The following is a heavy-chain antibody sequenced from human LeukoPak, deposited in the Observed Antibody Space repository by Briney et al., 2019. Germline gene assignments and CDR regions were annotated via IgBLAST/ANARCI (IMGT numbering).Heavy chain of an antibody. CDR1: GYTFSSYD. Sequence: ASVKVSCKASGYTFSSYDINWVRQAPGQGLEWMGWMNPNSGNTGYAHKFQGRVTMTRNTSISTAYMELSRLRSDDTAVYYCPSPRRTNDAFDIWGQGTMVTVSS. CDR2: MNPNSGNT. J-gene: IGHJ3*02. V-gene: IGHV1-8*01. CDR3: PSPRRTNDAFDI.